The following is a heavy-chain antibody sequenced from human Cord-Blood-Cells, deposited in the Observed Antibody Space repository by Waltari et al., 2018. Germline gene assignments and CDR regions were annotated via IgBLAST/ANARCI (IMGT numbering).Heavy chain of an antibody. CDR2: IYYSGGT. Sequence: QLQLQESGPGLVKPSETLSLTCTVSGGSISSSSYYWGWIRPPPGKGVEWMGSIYYSGGTFLHPSRKRPVTISVDASKKPFVPEVRCVTGRGTVVVFWARRVGGFGGYFGYRGQGTLVTVSS. J-gene: IGHJ4*02. V-gene: IGHV4-39*01. CDR3: ARRVGGFGGYFGY. D-gene: IGHD1-26*01. CDR1: GGSISSSSYY.